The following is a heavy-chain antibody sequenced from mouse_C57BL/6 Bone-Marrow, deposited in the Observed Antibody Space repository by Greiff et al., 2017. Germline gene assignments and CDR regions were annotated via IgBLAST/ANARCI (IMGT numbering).Heavy chain of an antibody. J-gene: IGHJ2*01. CDR3: TRFLYYYGSRFDY. V-gene: IGHV1-5*01. Sequence: EVQLQQSGTVLARPGASVKMSCKTSGYTFTSYWMHWVKQRPGQGLEWIGAIYPGNSDPSYNQKFKGKAKLTAVTSASTAYMELSSLTNEDSAVYYWTRFLYYYGSRFDYWGQGTTLTVSS. CDR2: IYPGNSDP. CDR1: GYTFTSYW. D-gene: IGHD1-1*01.